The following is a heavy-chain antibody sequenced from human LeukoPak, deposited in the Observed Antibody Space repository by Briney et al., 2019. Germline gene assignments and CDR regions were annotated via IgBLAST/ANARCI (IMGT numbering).Heavy chain of an antibody. CDR2: ISSSSSYI. CDR1: GFTFSSYS. J-gene: IGHJ6*02. Sequence: PGGSLRLSCAASGFTFSSYSMNWVRQAPGKGLEWVSSISSSSSYIYYADSVKGRFTISRDNAKNSLYLQMNSLRAEDTAVYYCARESTVTPQTYYYYGMDVWGQGTTVTVSS. CDR3: ARESTVTPQTYYYYGMDV. D-gene: IGHD4-17*01. V-gene: IGHV3-21*01.